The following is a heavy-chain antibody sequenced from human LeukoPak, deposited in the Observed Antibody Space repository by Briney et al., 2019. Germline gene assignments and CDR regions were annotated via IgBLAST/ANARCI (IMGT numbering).Heavy chain of an antibody. Sequence: SETLSLTCTVSGYSISSGYYWGWIRQPPGKGLEWIGSIYHSGSTYYNPSLKSRVTISVDTSKNQFSLKLSSVTAADTAVYYCARIGGYDSSGYLLDYWGQGTLVTVSS. CDR2: IYHSGST. D-gene: IGHD3-22*01. V-gene: IGHV4-38-2*02. CDR1: GYSISSGYY. J-gene: IGHJ4*02. CDR3: ARIGGYDSSGYLLDY.